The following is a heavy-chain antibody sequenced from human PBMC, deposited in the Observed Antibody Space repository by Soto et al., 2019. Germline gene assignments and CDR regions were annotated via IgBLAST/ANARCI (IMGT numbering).Heavy chain of an antibody. Sequence: GGSLTLSCSASGFYFSRYWTHWVRHLPGRGLVWVSHINSDGSRTTYADSVKGRFTISRDNAKNTLYLQMNSLRAEDTAVYYCARDLSFCSSARCYSYYYGMDVWGQGTTVTVSS. V-gene: IGHV3-74*01. CDR1: GFYFSRYW. D-gene: IGHD2-2*01. CDR3: ARDLSFCSSARCYSYYYGMDV. J-gene: IGHJ6*02. CDR2: INSDGSRT.